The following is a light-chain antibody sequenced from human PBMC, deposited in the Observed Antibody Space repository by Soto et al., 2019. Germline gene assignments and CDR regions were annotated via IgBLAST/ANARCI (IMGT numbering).Light chain of an antibody. J-gene: IGLJ1*01. CDR2: DNT. CDR1: SSNIGAGYD. CDR3: QSYDSSLSGWV. V-gene: IGLV1-40*01. Sequence: QSVLTQPPSVSGAPGQRVAISCTGGSSNIGAGYDVHWYQQLPGTAPKLLIYDNTNRPSGVPDRLSGSRSGTSASLAITGLQAEDEGDYYCQSYDSSLSGWVFGTGTKLTVL.